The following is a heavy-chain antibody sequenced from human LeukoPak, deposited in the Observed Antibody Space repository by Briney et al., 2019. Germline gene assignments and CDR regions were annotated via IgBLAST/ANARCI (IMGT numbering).Heavy chain of an antibody. CDR1: GGSISSSSYY. CDR2: IHYSAST. D-gene: IGHD6-19*01. J-gene: IGHJ4*02. Sequence: PSETLSLTSTVSGGSISSSSYYWCWIRQPPGKGLEWIGIIHYSASTYYNPSLNSRVTISADTSNNQFSLKLSTVTAADTAVYYCASLGDGSGWPVVVDYWGQGTLVTVSS. CDR3: ASLGDGSGWPVVVDY. V-gene: IGHV4-39*01.